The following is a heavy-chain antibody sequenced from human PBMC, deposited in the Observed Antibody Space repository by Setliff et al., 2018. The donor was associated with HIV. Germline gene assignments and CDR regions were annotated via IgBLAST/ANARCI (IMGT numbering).Heavy chain of an antibody. D-gene: IGHD3-22*01. J-gene: IGHJ4*02. CDR3: ARTAGYYDPYYYFDY. V-gene: IGHV1-18*01. CDR2: ISAYNGNT. CDR1: GYTFTSYG. Sequence: ASVKVSCKASGYTFTSYGISWVRQAPGQGLEWMGWISAYNGNTNYAQKLQGRVTMTTDTSTSTAYMELRSLRSDDTAVYYCARTAGYYDPYYYFDYWGQGTLVTVS.